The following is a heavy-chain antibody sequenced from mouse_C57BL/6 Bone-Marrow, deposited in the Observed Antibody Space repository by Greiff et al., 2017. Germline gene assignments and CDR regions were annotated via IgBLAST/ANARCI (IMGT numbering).Heavy chain of an antibody. D-gene: IGHD1-1*01. J-gene: IGHJ3*01. CDR3: ARAIYYYGSSPFAY. CDR2: MHPNGGSP. CDR1: GYTFTNYW. Sequence: QVQLQQPGAELVKPGASVKLSCKASGYTFTNYWMHWVKQRPGQGLEWIGMMHPNGGSPDYNEKFKSEATLSVDKSSRTAYMELSSLTSEDSAVYYCARAIYYYGSSPFAYWGQGTLVTVSA. V-gene: IGHV1-64*01.